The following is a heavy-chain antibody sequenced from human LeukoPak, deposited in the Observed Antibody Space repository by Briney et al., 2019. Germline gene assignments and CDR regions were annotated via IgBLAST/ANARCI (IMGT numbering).Heavy chain of an antibody. Sequence: KPSETLSLTCTVSGGSISSYYWSWIRQPAGKGLEWTGRIHTSGSTNYNPSLKSRVTMSVDTSKNPFSLKVTSVTAADAAVYYCVRAWQWLPLDSWGQGTLVTVSS. J-gene: IGHJ4*02. V-gene: IGHV4-4*07. CDR2: IHTSGST. CDR3: VRAWQWLPLDS. CDR1: GGSISSYY. D-gene: IGHD6-19*01.